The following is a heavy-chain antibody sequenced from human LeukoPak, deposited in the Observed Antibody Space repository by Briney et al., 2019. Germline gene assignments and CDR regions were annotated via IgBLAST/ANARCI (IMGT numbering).Heavy chain of an antibody. J-gene: IGHJ3*02. V-gene: IGHV4-59*01. CDR2: IYYSGTS. D-gene: IGHD4-17*01. Sequence: SETLSLTCTVSGGSISNYYWSWIRQPTGKGLEWIGYIYYSGTSNYSPSLYSRVTMSVDTSKNRFSLKLTSVTAADTAVYYCARGANFGDSGLDAFDIWGQGTMVTVSS. CDR3: ARGANFGDSGLDAFDI. CDR1: GGSISNYY.